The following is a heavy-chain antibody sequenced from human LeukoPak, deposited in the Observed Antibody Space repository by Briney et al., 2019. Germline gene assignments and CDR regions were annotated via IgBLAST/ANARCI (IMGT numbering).Heavy chain of an antibody. CDR3: ARDRGPRTGFMVREAYDY. Sequence: GGSLRLSCAASGFTFSDYWIHWVRQAPGKGLVWVSRINTDGSITNYADSVKGRFSITRDNAKNTLYLQMSSLRAEDTAVYYCARDRGPRTGFMVREAYDYWGQGTLVTVSS. CDR1: GFTFSDYW. D-gene: IGHD3-10*01. CDR2: INTDGSIT. J-gene: IGHJ4*02. V-gene: IGHV3-74*01.